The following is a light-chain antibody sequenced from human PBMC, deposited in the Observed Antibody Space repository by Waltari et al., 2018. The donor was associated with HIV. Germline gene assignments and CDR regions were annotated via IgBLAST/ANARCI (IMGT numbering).Light chain of an antibody. CDR3: QQYNSDCYT. CDR2: KTS. Sequence: DIRMTQSPSNLPSAIGDRVSITCRASQNVSKWLAWYQQKPGKAPKLLIHKTSSLNSGVPSRFSGSGAGTDFSLTINGLQSDDFATYYCQQYNSDCYTFGQGTELEIK. V-gene: IGKV1-5*03. CDR1: QNVSKW. J-gene: IGKJ2*01.